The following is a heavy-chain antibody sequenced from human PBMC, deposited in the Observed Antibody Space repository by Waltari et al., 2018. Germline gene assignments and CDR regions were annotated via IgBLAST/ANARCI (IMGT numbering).Heavy chain of an antibody. CDR1: GFTITTYA. Sequence: EGQLLESGGGLVQPGGSLRLSCAASGFTITTYAMTWVRQVPGKGLEWVAGISVSGRDTYYADSVRGRFTIYRYNSRNTLYLQMNSLRADDTAVYYCAQWRVPYYLDYWGQGTLVTVSS. CDR3: AQWRVPYYLDY. CDR2: ISVSGRDT. J-gene: IGHJ4*02. D-gene: IGHD3-16*01. V-gene: IGHV3-23*01.